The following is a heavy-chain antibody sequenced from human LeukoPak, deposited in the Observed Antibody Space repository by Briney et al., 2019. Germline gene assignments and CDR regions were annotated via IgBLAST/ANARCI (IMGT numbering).Heavy chain of an antibody. CDR3: AAEMEQWPEGYALDI. CDR2: IRSRAINYAT. D-gene: IGHD6-19*01. Sequence: GGSLRLSCAASGFLFSGSALHWVRQASGKGLEWVGRIRSRAINYATAYAASVEGRFTISRDDSKNSAYLQMNSLKTEDTAVYHCAAEMEQWPEGYALDIWGQGTMITVSS. CDR1: GFLFSGSA. V-gene: IGHV3-73*01. J-gene: IGHJ3*02.